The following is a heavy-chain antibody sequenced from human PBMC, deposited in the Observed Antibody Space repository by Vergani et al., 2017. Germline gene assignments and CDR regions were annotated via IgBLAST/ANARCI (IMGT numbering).Heavy chain of an antibody. D-gene: IGHD6-19*01. V-gene: IGHV4-34*01. J-gene: IGHJ4*02. CDR3: ARVCLGSVCFIGRRAQDY. CDR1: GGSFSGYY. Sequence: QVQLQQWGAGLLKPSETLSLTCAVYGGSFSGYYWSWIRQPPEKGLEWIGEINHSGSTNYNPSLKSRVTISVDTSQNQFSLKLSSVTAADTAVYYCARVCLGSVCFIGRRAQDYWGQGTLVTVSS. CDR2: INHSGST.